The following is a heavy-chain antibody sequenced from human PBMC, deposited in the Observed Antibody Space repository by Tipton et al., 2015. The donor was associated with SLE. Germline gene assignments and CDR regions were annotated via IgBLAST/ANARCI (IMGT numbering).Heavy chain of an antibody. CDR1: GGSISSYY. D-gene: IGHD6-13*01. CDR3: ARDTIAAAGKWFDP. V-gene: IGHV4-59*01. Sequence: LRLSCTVSGGSISSYYWSWIRQPPGKGLEWIGYTYYSGSTNYNPSLKSRVTISVDTSKNQFSLKLSSVTAADTAVYYCARDTIAAAGKWFDPWGQGTLVTVSS. CDR2: TYYSGST. J-gene: IGHJ5*02.